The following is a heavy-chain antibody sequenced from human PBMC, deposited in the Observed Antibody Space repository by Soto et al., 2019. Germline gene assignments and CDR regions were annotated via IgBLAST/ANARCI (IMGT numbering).Heavy chain of an antibody. CDR2: IIPILGIA. CDR1: GGTFSSYT. V-gene: IGHV1-69*02. CDR3: ARGGSGRLDY. Sequence: QVQLVQSGAEVKKPGSSVKVSCKASGGTFSSYTISWVRQAPGQGLEWTGRIIPILGIANYAQKFQGRVTITADKSTSTAYMELSSLRSEDTAVYYCARGGSGRLDYWGQGTLVTVSS. J-gene: IGHJ4*02. D-gene: IGHD3-10*01.